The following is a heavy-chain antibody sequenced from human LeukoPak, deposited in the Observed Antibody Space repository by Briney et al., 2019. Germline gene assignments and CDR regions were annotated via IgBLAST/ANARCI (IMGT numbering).Heavy chain of an antibody. CDR1: GYTFTGYY. Sequence: ASVKVSCKASGYTFTGYYMHWVRQAPGQGLEWMGRINPNSGGTNYAQKFQGRVTMTRDTSISTAYMELSRLRSDDTAVYYCARVDSSGYYNIDYWGQGTLVTVSS. CDR2: INPNSGGT. CDR3: ARVDSSGYYNIDY. D-gene: IGHD3-22*01. V-gene: IGHV1-2*06. J-gene: IGHJ4*02.